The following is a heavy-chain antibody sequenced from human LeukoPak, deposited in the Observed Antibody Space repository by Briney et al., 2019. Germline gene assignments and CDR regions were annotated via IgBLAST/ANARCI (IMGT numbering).Heavy chain of an antibody. Sequence: PSETLSLTCAVYGVSFSGYYWSWIRQPPGKGLEWVGEINHSGSTNYNPSPKSRLTISGDTSKHQFSLKLSSVTAADTAVYFCARVGYSYVINDWSRTGLGAYPTKYYYHMDVWGKGTTVTVSS. J-gene: IGHJ6*03. CDR2: INHSGST. D-gene: IGHD5-18*01. CDR3: ARVGYSYVINDWSRTGLGAYPTKYYYHMDV. CDR1: GVSFSGYY. V-gene: IGHV4-34*01.